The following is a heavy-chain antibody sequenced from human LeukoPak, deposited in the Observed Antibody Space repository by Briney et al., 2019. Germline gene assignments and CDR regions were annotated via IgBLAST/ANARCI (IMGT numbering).Heavy chain of an antibody. CDR3: AKDSRYYYYMDV. CDR2: TSSSDAGT. V-gene: IGHV3-23*01. Sequence: GGSLRLSCAASGFPLSSHAMSWVRQAPGKGLEWVSATSSSDAGTYYADSVRGRFTISRDNSKNTLYLQMNSLRAEGTAVYYCAKDSRYYYYMDVWGKGTTVTVSS. J-gene: IGHJ6*03. CDR1: GFPLSSHA.